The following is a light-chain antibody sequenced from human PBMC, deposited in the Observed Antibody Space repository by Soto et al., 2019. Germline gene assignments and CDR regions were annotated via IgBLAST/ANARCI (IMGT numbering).Light chain of an antibody. CDR1: SGDVGGYNY. CDR3: SAYTTNNTRV. J-gene: IGLJ2*01. CDR2: DVS. V-gene: IGLV2-14*01. Sequence: QSVLTQPASVSGSPGQSIAISCTGTSGDVGGYNYVSWYQQHPGKAPQLMIYDVSNRPSGVSDRFSGSKSGNTASLTISGLQAEDEADYYCSAYTTNNTRVFGGGTKLTVL.